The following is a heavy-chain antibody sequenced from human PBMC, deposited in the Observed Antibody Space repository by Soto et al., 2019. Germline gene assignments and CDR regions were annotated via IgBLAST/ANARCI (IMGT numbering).Heavy chain of an antibody. CDR2: VSYDGSNK. CDR1: EFTFSNYG. CDR3: AKAEWELAYYFYYYGMDV. J-gene: IGHJ6*02. Sequence: PGGSLRLSCAAAEFTFSNYGMHWVRQAPGKGLEWVAVVSYDGSNKYYGDSVKGRFTISRDNSKNTLYLQMNRLRAEDTAVYYCAKAEWELAYYFYYYGMDVWGQGTTVTVSS. V-gene: IGHV3-30*18. D-gene: IGHD1-26*01.